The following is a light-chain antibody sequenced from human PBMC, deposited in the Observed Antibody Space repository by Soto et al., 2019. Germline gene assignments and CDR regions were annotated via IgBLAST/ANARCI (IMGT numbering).Light chain of an antibody. V-gene: IGKV1-5*03. CDR3: QQYINRWT. CDR2: KAS. Sequence: DIQMTQSPSTLSASVGDRVTITCRASQSISTWLAWYQQKPGKAPKLLIYKASSLESGVPSRFSGSGSGTEFTLTISSLQPDDFAIFYCQQYINRWTFGQGTKVEIK. J-gene: IGKJ1*01. CDR1: QSISTW.